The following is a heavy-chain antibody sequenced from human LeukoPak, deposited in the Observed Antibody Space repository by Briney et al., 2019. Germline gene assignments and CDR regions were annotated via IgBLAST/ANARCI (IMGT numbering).Heavy chain of an antibody. CDR1: GGTFSSYA. J-gene: IGHJ5*02. V-gene: IGHV1-69*05. CDR2: IIPIFGTA. Sequence: SVKVSCKASGGTFSSYAISWVRQAPGKGLEWMGGIIPIFGTANYAQKFQGRVTITTDESTSTAYMELSSLRSEDTAVYYCARGGFEGSYGYRWFDPWDQGTLVTVCS. CDR3: ARGGFEGSYGYRWFDP. D-gene: IGHD5-18*01.